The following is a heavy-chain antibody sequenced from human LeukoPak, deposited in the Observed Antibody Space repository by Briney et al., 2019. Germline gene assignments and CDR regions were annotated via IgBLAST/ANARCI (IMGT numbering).Heavy chain of an antibody. CDR2: INQDGSQK. Sequence: GGSLRLSCAASGFTFSIYWMSWVRQAPGKGLEWVANINQDGSQKYYVDSVKGRFTISRDNAKNSFFLQMSSLRAEDTSVYYCAKPGSGIPFDYWGQGTLVTVSS. CDR1: GFTFSIYW. D-gene: IGHD3-10*01. V-gene: IGHV3-7*01. J-gene: IGHJ4*02. CDR3: AKPGSGIPFDY.